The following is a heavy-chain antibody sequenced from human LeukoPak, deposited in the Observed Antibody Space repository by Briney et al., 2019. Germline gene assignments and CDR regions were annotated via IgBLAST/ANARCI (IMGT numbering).Heavy chain of an antibody. CDR1: GFTFSSYA. V-gene: IGHV3-23*01. D-gene: IGHD6-13*01. CDR3: AKKTGSIAAAGTFDP. Sequence: SGGSLRLSCAASGFTFSSYAMSWVRQAPGKGLEWVSAISGSGGSTYYADSVKGRFTISRDNSKNTLYLQMNSLRAEDTAVYYCAKKTGSIAAAGTFDPWGQGTLVTVSS. CDR2: ISGSGGST. J-gene: IGHJ5*02.